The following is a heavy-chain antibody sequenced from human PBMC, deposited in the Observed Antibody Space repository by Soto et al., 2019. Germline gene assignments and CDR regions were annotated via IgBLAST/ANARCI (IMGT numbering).Heavy chain of an antibody. Sequence: QVQLQESGPGLVKPSQTLSLTCTVSGGSISSGDYYWSWIRQPPGKGLEWIGYIYYSGCTYYNPSLKSRVTISVDTSKNQFSLQLSSVTAADTAVYYCARETRVYASWFDPWGQGTLVTVSS. CDR3: ARETRVYASWFDP. J-gene: IGHJ5*02. V-gene: IGHV4-30-4*01. CDR1: GGSISSGDYY. CDR2: IYYSGCT. D-gene: IGHD2-8*01.